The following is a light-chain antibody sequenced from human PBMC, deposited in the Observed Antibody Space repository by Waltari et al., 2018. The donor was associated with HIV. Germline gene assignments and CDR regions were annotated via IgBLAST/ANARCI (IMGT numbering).Light chain of an antibody. CDR3: QQYGGSPIT. CDR2: GAA. J-gene: IGKJ5*01. Sequence: EIVLTQSPGTLSLSPGEKATLSCRASQSVNINYLAWYQHKPGQAPRLRIYGAASRATGIPDRFSGRGSGTDFTLTISRREPEDSAVYYCQQYGGSPITFGQGTRLEIK. V-gene: IGKV3-20*01. CDR1: QSVNINY.